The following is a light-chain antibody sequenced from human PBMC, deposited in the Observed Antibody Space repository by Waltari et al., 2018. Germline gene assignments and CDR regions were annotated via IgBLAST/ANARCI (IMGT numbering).Light chain of an antibody. CDR2: DTS. V-gene: IGKV3-11*01. J-gene: IGKJ4*01. Sequence: EIVFTQSPATLSLSPGERATLSCRSSPSVDIYLAWYQQRPVQAPRLLIYDTSNRTTDIPARFSGSGSETDFSLTISSLEPEDFAVYYCQQRRNWPLTFGGGTKVEIK. CDR3: QQRRNWPLT. CDR1: PSVDIY.